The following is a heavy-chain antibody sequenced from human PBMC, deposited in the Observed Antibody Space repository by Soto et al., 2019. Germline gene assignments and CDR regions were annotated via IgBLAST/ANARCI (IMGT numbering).Heavy chain of an antibody. J-gene: IGHJ6*01. V-gene: IGHV5-10-1*01. CDR3: ARHGTIYSCYYGMGV. Sequence: GGSLKISFNRSGYSFTTYWISWVRQMPWKDLEGMGRIDPSDSYTNYSPSFQAHVTISADKSISTAYLQWSSLKASETALYHCARHGTIYSCYYGMGVWGQGTT. CDR1: GYSFTTYW. CDR2: IDPSDSYT.